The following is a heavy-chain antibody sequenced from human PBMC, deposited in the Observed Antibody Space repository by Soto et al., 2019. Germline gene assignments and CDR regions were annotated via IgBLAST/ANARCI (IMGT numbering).Heavy chain of an antibody. J-gene: IGHJ5*02. D-gene: IGHD4-17*01. CDR3: ARHFHPLDYGVYVNWFDP. Sequence: WIRQPPGKGLEWMGSIDPGDSYTNYSPSFQGHVTISADKSISTAYLQWSSLKASDTAMYYCARHFHPLDYGVYVNWFDPWGQGTLVTVSS. V-gene: IGHV5-10-1*01. CDR2: IDPGDSYT.